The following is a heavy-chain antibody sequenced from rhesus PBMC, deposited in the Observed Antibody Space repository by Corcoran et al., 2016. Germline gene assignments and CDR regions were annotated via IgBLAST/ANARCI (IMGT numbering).Heavy chain of an antibody. V-gene: IGHV4-80*01. CDR1: GAPISSSW. CDR3: VKHPTATATFDY. D-gene: IGHD3S6*01. Sequence: QVQLQESGPGLMKPSETLSLTCAVSGAPISSSWWSWIRQSPGGGLEWIGQVNGNSGYTDSNPSLGGRVTLSKDASKSRFSLELNSLTAADTALYWCVKHPTATATFDYWGQGIQVTVSS. CDR2: VNGNSGYT. J-gene: IGHJ4*01.